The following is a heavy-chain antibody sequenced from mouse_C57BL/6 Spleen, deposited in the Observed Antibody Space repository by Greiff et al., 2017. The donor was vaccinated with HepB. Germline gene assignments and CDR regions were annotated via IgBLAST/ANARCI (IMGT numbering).Heavy chain of an antibody. J-gene: IGHJ4*01. Sequence: VQLQQSGAELARPGASVKLSCKASGYTFTSYGISWVKQRTGQGLEWIGEIYPRSGNTYYNEKFKGKATLTADKSSSTAYMELRSLTSEDSAVYFCARIEAYDYDGAHYYAMDYWGQGTSVTVSS. CDR2: IYPRSGNT. D-gene: IGHD2-4*01. CDR1: GYTFTSYG. CDR3: ARIEAYDYDGAHYYAMDY. V-gene: IGHV1-81*01.